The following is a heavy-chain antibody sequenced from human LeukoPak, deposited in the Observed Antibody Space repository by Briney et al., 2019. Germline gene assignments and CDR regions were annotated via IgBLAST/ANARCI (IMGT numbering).Heavy chain of an antibody. CDR3: STDMRSVWSGELWY. Sequence: GSLCVSPELSVYTPTELSMQSVCQTPGRGVGRVGGFYTEDGETIYAQKFQGRVTLTQETSTDTAYLELSSLRSDDTAVYYFSTDMRSVWSGELWYWGQGTLVTVSS. CDR1: VYTPTELS. D-gene: IGHD3-10*01. CDR2: FYTEDGET. J-gene: IGHJ4*02. V-gene: IGHV1-24*01.